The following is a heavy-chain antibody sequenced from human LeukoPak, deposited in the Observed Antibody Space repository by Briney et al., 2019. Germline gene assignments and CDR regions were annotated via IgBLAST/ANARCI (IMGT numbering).Heavy chain of an antibody. CDR2: IYYSGST. CDR1: GGSISSYY. CDR3: AHYGGNSNWYFDL. J-gene: IGHJ2*01. Sequence: SETLSLTCTVSGGSISSYYWSWIRQPPGKGLEWIGYIYYSGSTNYNPSLKSRVTISVDTSKNQFSLRLSSVTAADTAVYYCAHYGGNSNWYFDLWGRGTLVTVSS. V-gene: IGHV4-59*01. D-gene: IGHD4-23*01.